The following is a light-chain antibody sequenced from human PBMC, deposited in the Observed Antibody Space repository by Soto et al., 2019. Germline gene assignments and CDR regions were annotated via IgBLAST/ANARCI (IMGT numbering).Light chain of an antibody. CDR3: QSYDSSLSASV. CDR1: SSDVGGYNY. V-gene: IGLV2-14*01. J-gene: IGLJ3*02. Sequence: QSALTQPASVSGSPGQSITISCTGTSSDVGGYNYVSWYQQHPGKAPKLMIYEVSNRPSGVPDRFSGSKSGTSASLAITGLQAEDEADYYCQSYDSSLSASVFGGGTKVTVL. CDR2: EVS.